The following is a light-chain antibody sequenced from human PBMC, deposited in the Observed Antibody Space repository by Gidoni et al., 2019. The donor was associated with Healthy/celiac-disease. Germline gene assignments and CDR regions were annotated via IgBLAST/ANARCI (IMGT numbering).Light chain of an antibody. V-gene: IGKV3-15*01. CDR3: QQYNDWPPLT. J-gene: IGKJ4*01. Sequence: IVMTQFPATLSVSPGERATLSCRASQSVSNNLAWYQQKPGQAHRLLIYDASTRATGIPARFSGSGSGTEFILTISSLQSEDFAVYYCQQYNDWPPLTFGGGTKVEIK. CDR2: DAS. CDR1: QSVSNN.